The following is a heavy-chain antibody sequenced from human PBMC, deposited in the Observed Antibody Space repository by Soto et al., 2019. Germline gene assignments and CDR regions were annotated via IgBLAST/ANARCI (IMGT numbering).Heavy chain of an antibody. CDR3: ARQRQDSGYSRGSDY. Sequence: QLQLQESGPGLVKPSETLSLTCTVSGGSISSSSYYWGWIRQPPGKGLEWIGSIYYSGSTYYNPSLKIRVSISVDTSKNQFSLKLSSVTAADTAVYYCARQRQDSGYSRGSDYWGQGTLVTVSS. V-gene: IGHV4-39*01. D-gene: IGHD5-12*01. J-gene: IGHJ4*02. CDR2: IYYSGST. CDR1: GGSISSSSYY.